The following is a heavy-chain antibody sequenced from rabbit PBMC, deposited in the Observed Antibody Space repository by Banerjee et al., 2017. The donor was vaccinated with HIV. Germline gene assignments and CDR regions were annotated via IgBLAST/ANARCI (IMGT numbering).Heavy chain of an antibody. D-gene: IGHD7-1*01. J-gene: IGHJ4*01. CDR1: GFDFSSYG. Sequence: QEQLVESGGGLVQPGGSLKLSCKASGFDFSSYGVSWVRQAPGKGLEWIACINTSSGNTVYASWAKGRFTISRTSSTTVTLQMTSLTAADTATYFCARDLAAVTGWNFNLWGPGTLVTVS. CDR2: INTSSGNT. CDR3: ARDLAAVTGWNFNL. V-gene: IGHV1S45*01.